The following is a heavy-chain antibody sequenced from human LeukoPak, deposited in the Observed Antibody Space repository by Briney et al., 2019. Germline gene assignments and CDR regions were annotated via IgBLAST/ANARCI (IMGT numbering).Heavy chain of an antibody. CDR3: ARQQCNGGSCYSRAIWFDP. D-gene: IGHD2-15*01. CDR1: GGSISDTSYY. CDR2: IYHTGTT. Sequence: SETLSLTGNVSGGSISDTSYYWGWIRQPPGKGLYWIGSIYHTGTTYYSPSLKSRVTISVHTSKNHFSLELSSVTAADTAVYYCARQQCNGGSCYSRAIWFDPWGQGTLVTVSS. J-gene: IGHJ5*02. V-gene: IGHV4-39*01.